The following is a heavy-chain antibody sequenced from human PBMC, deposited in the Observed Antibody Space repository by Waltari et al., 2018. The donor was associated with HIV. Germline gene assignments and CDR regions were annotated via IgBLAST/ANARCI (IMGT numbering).Heavy chain of an antibody. CDR3: AKVGMTAVTSYAIDI. J-gene: IGHJ3*02. CDR2: ISCSSDTI. Sequence: EVQLVESGGGLVQPGGSLRLSCAASGFKFDGYAMHWVRQAPGKALEWVSGISCSSDTIGYADSGKGRFTISRDNAENSLSLQMNSLRGEDTALYYCAKVGMTAVTSYAIDIWGQGTMVTVSS. D-gene: IGHD4-17*01. V-gene: IGHV3-9*01. CDR1: GFKFDGYA.